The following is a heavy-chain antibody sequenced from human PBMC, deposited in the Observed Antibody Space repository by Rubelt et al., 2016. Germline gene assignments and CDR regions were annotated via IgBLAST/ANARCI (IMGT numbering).Heavy chain of an antibody. CDR2: ISSSKGDI. CDR3: ARGSTSGSWLVDY. V-gene: IGHV3-21*01. D-gene: IGHD3-10*01. CDR1: GFTFSSYS. Sequence: EVQLVESGGGLVQPGGSLRLSCAASGFTFSSYSMNWVRQAPGKGLECVSFISSSKGDISYADSVKRRFTISRDNAKNALYLQMISLTAEDTAVYYCARGSTSGSWLVDYCGQGTLVTVSS. J-gene: IGHJ4*02.